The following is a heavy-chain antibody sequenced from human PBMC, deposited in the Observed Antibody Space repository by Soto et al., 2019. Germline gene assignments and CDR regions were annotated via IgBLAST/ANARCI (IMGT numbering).Heavy chain of an antibody. CDR1: GFIFSSYG. CDR2: IWYDGDNK. Sequence: QVQLVESGGGVVQPGRSLRLSCAASGFIFSSYGMHWVRQAPGKGLEWVTFIWYDGDNKSYADSVKGRFTISRDNSKNTLYLQMNSLRVEDMAVYYCARDPGTYYFDYWGQGTLVTVSS. J-gene: IGHJ4*02. D-gene: IGHD1-1*01. V-gene: IGHV3-33*01. CDR3: ARDPGTYYFDY.